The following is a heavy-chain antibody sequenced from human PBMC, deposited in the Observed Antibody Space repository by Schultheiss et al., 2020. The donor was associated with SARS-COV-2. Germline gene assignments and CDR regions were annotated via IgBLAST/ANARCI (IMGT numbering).Heavy chain of an antibody. CDR1: GGSFSGYY. CDR3: ARHGVGLDFDY. D-gene: IGHD3-10*01. J-gene: IGHJ4*02. V-gene: IGHV4-34*01. Sequence: SETLSLTCAVYGGSFSGYYWSWIRQPPGKGLEWIGEINHSGRTNYNPSLKSRVTISVDTSKNHLSLKMSSVTAADTAVYYCARHGVGLDFDYWGQGTLVTVSS. CDR2: INHSGRT.